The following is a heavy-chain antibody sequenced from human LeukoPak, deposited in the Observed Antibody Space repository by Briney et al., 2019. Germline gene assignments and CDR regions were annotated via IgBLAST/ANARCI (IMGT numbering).Heavy chain of an antibody. V-gene: IGHV4-59*01. CDR2: IYYSGSN. J-gene: IGHJ4*02. Sequence: PETLSLTCTLPGGSLSRYYSSWVRQPPRKGLEWIGYIYYSGSNKYNPSLKSRVTISVDTSKNQFSLKLSSVTAADTAAYYCARGASSSGYSSSWLSYFDYWGQGTLVTVSS. CDR1: GGSLSRYY. D-gene: IGHD6-13*01. CDR3: ARGASSSGYSSSWLSYFDY.